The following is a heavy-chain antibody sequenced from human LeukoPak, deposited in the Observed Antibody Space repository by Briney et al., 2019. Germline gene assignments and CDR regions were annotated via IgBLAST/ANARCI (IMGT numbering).Heavy chain of an antibody. Sequence: GGSLRLSCAASGFTFDDYAMHWVRQPPGKALEWVSGISWNSGSIGYADSVRGRFTISRDNAKNSLYLQMNSLRAEDTALYYCAKDHTLTTVHKGGAFDIWGQGTMVTVSS. D-gene: IGHD4-17*01. CDR2: ISWNSGSI. CDR1: GFTFDDYA. J-gene: IGHJ3*02. V-gene: IGHV3-9*01. CDR3: AKDHTLTTVHKGGAFDI.